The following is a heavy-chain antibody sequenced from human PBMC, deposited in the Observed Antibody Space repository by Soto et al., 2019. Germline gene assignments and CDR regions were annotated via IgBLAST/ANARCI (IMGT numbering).Heavy chain of an antibody. J-gene: IGHJ4*02. D-gene: IGHD2-21*02. CDR3: ARDGMTTGDT. Sequence: PSETLSLTCIVSGVSVTSYTWSWVRQPANKGLEWIGRVFSSVSVTYNPSLKSRVSISMDTAENRISLKLDSVTAADAGVYFCARDGMTTGDTWGPGTLVTVSS. V-gene: IGHV4-4*07. CDR2: VFSSVSV. CDR1: GVSVTSYT.